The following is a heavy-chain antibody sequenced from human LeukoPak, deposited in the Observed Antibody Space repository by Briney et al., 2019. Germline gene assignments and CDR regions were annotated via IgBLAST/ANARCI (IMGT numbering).Heavy chain of an antibody. Sequence: SETLSLTCTVSSGSIRSGDYYWSWIRQPPGKGLEWIGYIYYSGSTYYNPSLKSRVTISVDTSKNQFSLKLSSVTAADTAVYYCARGMSGSIFGVVTDNDYFDYWGQGTLVTVSS. V-gene: IGHV4-30-4*01. CDR3: ARGMSGSIFGVVTDNDYFDY. D-gene: IGHD3-3*01. CDR1: SGSIRSGDYY. J-gene: IGHJ4*02. CDR2: IYYSGST.